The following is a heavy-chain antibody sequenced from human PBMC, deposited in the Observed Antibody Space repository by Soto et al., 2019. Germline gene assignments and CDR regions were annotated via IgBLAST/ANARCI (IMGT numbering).Heavy chain of an antibody. Sequence: PSETLSLTCAVYGGSFSGYYWSWIRQPPGKGLEWIGEINHSGSTNYNPSLKSRVTISVDTSKNQFSLKLSSVTAADTAVYYCARVGSGSQNYYYYMDVWGKGTTVTVYS. D-gene: IGHD3-10*01. V-gene: IGHV4-34*01. J-gene: IGHJ6*03. CDR1: GGSFSGYY. CDR2: INHSGST. CDR3: ARVGSGSQNYYYYMDV.